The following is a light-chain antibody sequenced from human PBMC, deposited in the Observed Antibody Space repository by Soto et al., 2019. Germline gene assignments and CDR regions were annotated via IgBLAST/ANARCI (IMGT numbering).Light chain of an antibody. V-gene: IGKV1-39*01. CDR1: QNIFSY. CDR2: AAS. J-gene: IGKJ2*01. Sequence: DIQMTQSPSSLSASVGDRVTITCRASQNIFSYLSWYQHKPGKAPKLLIDAASSLQSGVPSRFSGSGSGTDFALTISSLQPEARAPVYCQQSYTVPPTFGQGTQVEI. CDR3: QQSYTVPPT.